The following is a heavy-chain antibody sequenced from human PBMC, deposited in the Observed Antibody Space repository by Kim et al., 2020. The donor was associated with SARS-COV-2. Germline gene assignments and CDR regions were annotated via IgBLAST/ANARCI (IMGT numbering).Heavy chain of an antibody. D-gene: IGHD3-3*01. CDR3: ARGPSGYYTGSVVFYFDY. J-gene: IGHJ4*02. CDR2: INHSGST. CDR1: GGSFSGYY. V-gene: IGHV4-34*01. Sequence: SETLSLTCAVYGGSFSGYYWSWIRQPPGKGLEWIGEINHSGSTNYNPSLKSRVTISVDTSKNQFSLKLSSVTAADTAVYYCARGPSGYYTGSVVFYFDYWGQGTLVTVSS.